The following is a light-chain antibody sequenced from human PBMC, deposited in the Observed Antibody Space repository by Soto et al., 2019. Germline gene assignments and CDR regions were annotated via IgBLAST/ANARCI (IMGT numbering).Light chain of an antibody. CDR3: SSYTSTNTPVV. V-gene: IGLV2-14*01. Sequence: QSALTQPASVSGSPGQTITISCTGTSSDVGGYNYVSWYQHNPGKAPKLLTYEVSNRPSGVSDRFSGSKSDNMASLTISGLQAEDEADYYCSSYTSTNTPVVFGGGTQLTV. CDR1: SSDVGGYNY. CDR2: EVS. J-gene: IGLJ2*01.